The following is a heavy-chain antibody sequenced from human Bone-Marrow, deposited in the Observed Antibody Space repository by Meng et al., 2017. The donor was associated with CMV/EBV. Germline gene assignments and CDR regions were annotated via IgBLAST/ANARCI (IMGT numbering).Heavy chain of an antibody. Sequence: GGSLRLSCAASGFTFSNYAMHWVRQAPGKGLEWVAVVSYDGDIKYYADSVKRRFTISRDNSKNTLSLQMNSLRVEDSAVYYCASFFWSGYSVDLRPDYYYYGMDVWGQGTTVTVSS. V-gene: IGHV3-30*14. D-gene: IGHD3-3*01. CDR1: GFTFSNYA. J-gene: IGHJ6*02. CDR3: ASFFWSGYSVDLRPDYYYYGMDV. CDR2: VSYDGDIK.